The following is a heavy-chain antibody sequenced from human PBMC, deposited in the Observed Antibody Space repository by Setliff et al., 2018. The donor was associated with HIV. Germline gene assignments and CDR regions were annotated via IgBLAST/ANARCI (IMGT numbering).Heavy chain of an antibody. CDR3: ARGVAVTAIHAYYYGLDV. J-gene: IGHJ6*02. CDR1: GGSINSGSHY. D-gene: IGHD2-21*02. CDR2: FYSSRSN. Sequence: SCTVSGGSINSGSHYWSWIRQPAGKGLEWIGRFYSSRSNSYNPSLKSRVTISVDTSKNQFSLRLSSVTAADTAVYYCARGVAVTAIHAYYYGLDVWGQGTTVTVSS. V-gene: IGHV4-61*02.